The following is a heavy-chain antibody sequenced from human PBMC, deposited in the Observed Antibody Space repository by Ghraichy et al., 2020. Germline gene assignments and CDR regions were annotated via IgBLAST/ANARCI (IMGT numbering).Heavy chain of an antibody. CDR1: GVTFGDYA. J-gene: IGHJ3*02. CDR3: TRGSFSGAYYAFDI. Sequence: GGSLRLSCTASGVTFGDYAMSWFRQAPGKGLEWVGFIRSKGYGGTPEHAASLRDRFTISRDDSKSIAYLQMNSLKSEDTAVYFCTRGSFSGAYYAFDIWGQGTMVTVSS. CDR2: IRSKGYGGTP. D-gene: IGHD1-26*01. V-gene: IGHV3-49*03.